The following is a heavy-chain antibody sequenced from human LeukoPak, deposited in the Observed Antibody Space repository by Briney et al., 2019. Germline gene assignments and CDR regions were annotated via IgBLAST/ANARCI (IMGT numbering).Heavy chain of an antibody. J-gene: IGHJ3*02. CDR3: SFNLGSGSYAFDI. Sequence: SQTLSLTCAVSGGSISSSYYYWGWIRQAPGKGLEWIGSIYYGGSTYYSPSLKSRVTISLDTSKHQFSLKLSSVTAAGTAVYYCSFNLGSGSYAFDIWGQGTMVTVSS. CDR1: GGSISSSYYY. D-gene: IGHD3-10*01. V-gene: IGHV4-39*07. CDR2: IYYGGST.